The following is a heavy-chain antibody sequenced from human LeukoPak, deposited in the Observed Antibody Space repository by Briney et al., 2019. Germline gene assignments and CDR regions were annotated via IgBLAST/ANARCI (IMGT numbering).Heavy chain of an antibody. CDR3: ARDGKRSPRDFWSGYHDC. CDR2: IIPIFGIA. J-gene: IGHJ4*02. V-gene: IGHV1-69*05. Sequence: ASVKVSCKASGGTFSSYAISWVRQAPGQGLEWMGRIIPIFGIANYAQKFQGRVTITTDESTSTAYMELSSLRSEDTAVYYCARDGKRSPRDFWSGYHDCWGQGTLVTVSS. D-gene: IGHD3-3*01. CDR1: GGTFSSYA.